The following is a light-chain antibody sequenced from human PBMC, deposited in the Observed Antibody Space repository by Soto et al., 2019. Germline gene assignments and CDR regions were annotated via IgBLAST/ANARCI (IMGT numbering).Light chain of an antibody. Sequence: DIQMTQSPSTLSASVGDRVTITCRASQSISTWLAWYQQKPGKAPNLLIYKASSLESGVPSRFSGSGSGTEFTLTISSLQPDDFATYYCQQYNSYSSGTFDQGTKVEIK. CDR3: QQYNSYSSGT. CDR1: QSISTW. CDR2: KAS. J-gene: IGKJ1*01. V-gene: IGKV1-5*03.